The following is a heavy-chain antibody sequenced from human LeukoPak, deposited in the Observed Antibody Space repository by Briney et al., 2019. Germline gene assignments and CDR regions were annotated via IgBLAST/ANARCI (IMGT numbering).Heavy chain of an antibody. CDR1: GFTFSSYG. D-gene: IGHD7-27*01. J-gene: IGHJ4*02. CDR2: ISYDGSNK. CDR3: AKDAHLAGAFDY. Sequence: GRSLRLSCAASGFTFSSYGMHWVRQAPGKGLEWVAVISYDGSNKYYADSVKGRFTISRDNSKNTLYLQMNSLRAEDTAVYYSAKDAHLAGAFDYWGQGTLVTVSS. V-gene: IGHV3-30*18.